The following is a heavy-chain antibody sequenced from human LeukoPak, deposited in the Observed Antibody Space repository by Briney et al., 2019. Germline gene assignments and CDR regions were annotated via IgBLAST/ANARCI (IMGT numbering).Heavy chain of an antibody. V-gene: IGHV4-38-2*02. CDR2: IYHSGST. CDR1: GFSISSGYY. D-gene: IGHD6-13*01. CDR3: AVPGIAAAGTSGY. Sequence: SETLSLTCTVSGFSISSGYYWGWIRQPPGKGLEWIGSIYHSGSTYYNPSLKSRVTISVDTSKNQFSLKLSSVTAADTAVYYCAVPGIAAAGTSGYWGQGTLVTVPS. J-gene: IGHJ4*02.